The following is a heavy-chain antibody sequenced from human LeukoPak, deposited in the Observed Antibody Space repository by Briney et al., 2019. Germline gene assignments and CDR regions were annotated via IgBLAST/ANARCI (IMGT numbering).Heavy chain of an antibody. V-gene: IGHV3-66*02. Sequence: GGSLRLSCAASDVTSNYMTWVRQAPGKGLEWVSVIYNGGTTYYADSVKGRFTISRDNSKSTLFVYLQMNSLRTDDTALYYCAGGGEAARSLAYWGQGALVTVSS. CDR1: DVTSNY. J-gene: IGHJ4*02. CDR3: AGGGEAARSLAY. D-gene: IGHD6-6*01. CDR2: IYNGGTT.